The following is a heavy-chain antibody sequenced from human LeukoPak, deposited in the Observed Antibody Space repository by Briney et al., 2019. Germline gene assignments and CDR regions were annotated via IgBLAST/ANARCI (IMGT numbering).Heavy chain of an antibody. V-gene: IGHV3-49*03. Sequence: GGSLRHSCAASGFTFGTHWMSWFRQAPGKGLEWVGFIRSKAYGWTTEYAASVKGRFTISRDDSKSIAYLQMNSLKTEDTAVYYCTRILLAYYFDYWGQGTLVTVSS. CDR2: IRSKAYGWTT. CDR3: TRILLAYYFDY. D-gene: IGHD2-15*01. J-gene: IGHJ4*02. CDR1: GFTFGTHW.